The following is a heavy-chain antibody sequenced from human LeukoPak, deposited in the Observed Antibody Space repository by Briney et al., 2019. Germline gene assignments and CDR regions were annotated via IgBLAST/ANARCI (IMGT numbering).Heavy chain of an antibody. CDR1: GGSISSGDYY. CDR2: IYYSGST. V-gene: IGHV4-30-4*01. J-gene: IGHJ3*02. D-gene: IGHD2-2*01. CDR3: ARDIVVVPAAMGAFDI. Sequence: SETLSLTCTVSGGSISSGDYYWSWIRQPPGKGPEWIRYIYYSGSTYYNPSLKSRVTISVDTSKNQFSLKLSSVTAADTAVYYCARDIVVVPAAMGAFDIWGQGTMVTVSS.